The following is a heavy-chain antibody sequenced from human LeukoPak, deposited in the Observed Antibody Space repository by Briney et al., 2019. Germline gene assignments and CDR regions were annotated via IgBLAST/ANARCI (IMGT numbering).Heavy chain of an antibody. CDR1: GGSISSGGYY. CDR2: IYHSGST. J-gene: IGHJ4*02. CDR3: ARGGGAAAGLGVDY. Sequence: KSSETLSLTCTVSGGSISSGGYYRSWIRQPPGKGLEWIGYIYHSGSTYYNPSLKSRVTISVDRSKNQFSLKLSSVTAADTAVYYCARGGGAAAGLGVDYWGQGTLVTVSS. D-gene: IGHD6-13*01. V-gene: IGHV4-30-2*01.